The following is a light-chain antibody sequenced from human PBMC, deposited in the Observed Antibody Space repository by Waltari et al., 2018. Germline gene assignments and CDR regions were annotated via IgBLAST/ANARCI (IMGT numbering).Light chain of an antibody. CDR1: QSVLYSSNNKNY. CDR2: WAY. V-gene: IGKV4-1*01. J-gene: IGKJ1*01. CDR3: QEYYRSRT. Sequence: DIVMTQSQDSLAVSLGERATITCKSSQSVLYSSNNKNYLAWYQQNPGQPPNLLIRWAYTRESGVPDLLRGSGCGTDFTLTIRSLQAEYVAVYYCQEYYRSRTFGQGTRVEIK.